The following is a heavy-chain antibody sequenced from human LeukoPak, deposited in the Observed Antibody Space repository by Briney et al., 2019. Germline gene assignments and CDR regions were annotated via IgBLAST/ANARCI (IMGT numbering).Heavy chain of an antibody. CDR3: ARDRDIGVEPTRSALDS. CDR2: ISSAGVTI. D-gene: IGHD2-2*01. J-gene: IGHJ4*02. Sequence: GGSLRLSCAASGFRFSDYYMTWIRQAPGKGLEWVSYISSAGVTIHYADSVKGRFTISRDNAKNSLYLQMNSLRAEDTAVYYCARDRDIGVEPTRSALDSWGQGTLVIVSS. V-gene: IGHV3-11*04. CDR1: GFRFSDYY.